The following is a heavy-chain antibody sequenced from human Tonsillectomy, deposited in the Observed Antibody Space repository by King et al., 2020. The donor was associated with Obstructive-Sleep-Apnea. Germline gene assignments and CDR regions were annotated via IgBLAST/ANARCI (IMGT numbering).Heavy chain of an antibody. CDR1: GFTFSSYV. Sequence: QLVQSGGGLVQPGGSLRLSCAASGFTFSSYVMSWVRQAPGKGLDWVSGISGSSDTSYADSVKGRFIISRDNSNNTLYRQVNSLRAEDTGIYYCAKATSDVGSYYGMDVWGQGTTVTVSS. CDR3: AKATSDVGSYYGMDV. V-gene: IGHV3-23*04. CDR2: ISGSSDT. J-gene: IGHJ6*02.